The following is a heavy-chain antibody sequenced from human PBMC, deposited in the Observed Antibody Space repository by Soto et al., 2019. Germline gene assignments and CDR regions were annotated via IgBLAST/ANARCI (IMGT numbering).Heavy chain of an antibody. D-gene: IGHD6-6*01. Sequence: SQTLSLTCAISGDSVSSNSAAWNWIRQSPSRGLEWLGRTYYRSKWYNDYAVSVKSRITINPDTSKNQFSLQLNSVTPEDTAVYYCARDNGIAARRPGNWFDPWGQGTLVTVSS. J-gene: IGHJ5*02. V-gene: IGHV6-1*01. CDR3: ARDNGIAARRPGNWFDP. CDR2: TYYRSKWYN. CDR1: GDSVSSNSAA.